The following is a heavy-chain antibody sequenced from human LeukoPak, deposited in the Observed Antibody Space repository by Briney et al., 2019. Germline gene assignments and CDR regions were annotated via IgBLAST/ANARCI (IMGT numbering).Heavy chain of an antibody. J-gene: IGHJ5*02. CDR1: GGSISSSSYY. D-gene: IGHD2-2*01. CDR2: IYYSGST. V-gene: IGHV4-39*01. CDR3: ARQSKLYCSSTSCQKLNWFDP. Sequence: QASETLSLTCTVSGGSISSSSYYWGWIRQPPGKGLEWIGSIYYSGSTYYNPSLKSRVTISVDTSKNQFSLKLSSVTAADTAVYYCARQSKLYCSSTSCQKLNWFDPWGQGTLVTVSS.